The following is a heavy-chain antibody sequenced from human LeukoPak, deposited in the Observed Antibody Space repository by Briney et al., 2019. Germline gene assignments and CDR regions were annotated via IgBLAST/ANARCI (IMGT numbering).Heavy chain of an antibody. J-gene: IGHJ3*02. V-gene: IGHV4-39*07. CDR3: ARELHCTNGVCYIAFDI. D-gene: IGHD2-8*01. CDR2: IYYTGNT. CDR1: GVSISSSNSY. Sequence: SETLSLTCTVSGVSISSSNSYWGWIRQPPGKGLEWIGSIYYTGNTYYNASLKSRVTISVDTSKNQFSLKLSSVTAADTAVYYCARELHCTNGVCYIAFDIWGQGTMVTVSS.